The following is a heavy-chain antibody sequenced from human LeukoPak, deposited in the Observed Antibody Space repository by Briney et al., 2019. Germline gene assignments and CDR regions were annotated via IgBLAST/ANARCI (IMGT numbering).Heavy chain of an antibody. CDR1: GFTFSSYG. V-gene: IGHV3-33*01. J-gene: IGHJ5*02. Sequence: GRSLRLSCAASGFTFSSYGMHWVRQAPAKGLEWVAVIWYDGSNKYYADSVKGRFTISRDNSKNTLYLQMNGLRAEDTAVYYCARPQGPYYDILTGSDWFDPWGQGTLVTVSS. CDR2: IWYDGSNK. D-gene: IGHD3-9*01. CDR3: ARPQGPYYDILTGSDWFDP.